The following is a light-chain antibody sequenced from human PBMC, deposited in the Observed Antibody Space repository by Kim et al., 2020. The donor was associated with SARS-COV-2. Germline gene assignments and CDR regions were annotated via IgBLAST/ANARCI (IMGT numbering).Light chain of an antibody. Sequence: QTVVTQEPSFSVSPGGTVTLPCGLSSGSFSTSYYPSWYQQTPGQAPRTLIYSTNTRSSGVPDRFSGSILGNKAALTITGAQADDESDYYCVLYMGSGIWVFGGGTQLTVL. J-gene: IGLJ3*02. V-gene: IGLV8-61*01. CDR3: VLYMGSGIWV. CDR2: STN. CDR1: SGSFSTSYY.